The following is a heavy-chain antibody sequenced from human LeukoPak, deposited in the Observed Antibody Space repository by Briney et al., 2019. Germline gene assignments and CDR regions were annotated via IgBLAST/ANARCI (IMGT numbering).Heavy chain of an antibody. CDR3: ARDNRRYSSSWLDY. CDR1: GGSISSGGYS. CDR2: IYHSGST. J-gene: IGHJ4*02. Sequence: SQTLSLTCAVSGGSISSGGYSWSWLRQPPGKGLEWIGYIYHSGSTYYNPSLKSRVTISVDRSKNQFSLKLSSVAAADTAVYYCARDNRRYSSSWLDYWGQGTLVTVSS. V-gene: IGHV4-30-2*01. D-gene: IGHD6-13*01.